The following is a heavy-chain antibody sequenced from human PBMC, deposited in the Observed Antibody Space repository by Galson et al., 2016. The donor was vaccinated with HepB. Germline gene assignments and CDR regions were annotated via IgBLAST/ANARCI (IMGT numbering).Heavy chain of an antibody. J-gene: IGHJ6*02. CDR1: GGSISGDY. D-gene: IGHD6-6*01. V-gene: IGHV4-59*01. CDR3: ARDMVRDSSSYYYYYGLDV. Sequence: LSLTCAVSGGSISGDYWNWIRQSPGKGPEWLAYIYYGSTHYNPSLASRITVSVDTSKNQFSLSLRSMTAADTAVYYCARDMVRDSSSYYYYYGLDVWGQGTTVTVSS. CDR2: IYYGST.